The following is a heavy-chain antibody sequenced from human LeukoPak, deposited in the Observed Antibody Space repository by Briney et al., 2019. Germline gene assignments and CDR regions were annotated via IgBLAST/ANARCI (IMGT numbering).Heavy chain of an antibody. J-gene: IGHJ4*02. CDR3: ARVAPYYYDSSGYYPGEPHFDY. Sequence: SETLSLTCTVSGGSISSYYWSWIRQPPGKGLEWIGYIYYSGSTNYNPSLKSRVTISVDTSKNQFSLKLSSVTAADTAVYYYARVAPYYYDSSGYYPGEPHFDYWGQGTLVTVSS. CDR1: GGSISSYY. CDR2: IYYSGST. D-gene: IGHD3-22*01. V-gene: IGHV4-59*01.